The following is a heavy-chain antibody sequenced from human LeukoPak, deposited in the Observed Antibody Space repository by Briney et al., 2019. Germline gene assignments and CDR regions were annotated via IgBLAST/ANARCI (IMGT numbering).Heavy chain of an antibody. D-gene: IGHD1-26*01. Sequence: GGSLRLSCAASGFTVSSNYMSWVRQAPGKGLEWVSVIYSGGSTYYADSVKGRFTISRDNSKNTLYLQMNSLRAEDTAVYYCARGRSGGYPPDFDYWGQGTLVTVSS. J-gene: IGHJ4*02. V-gene: IGHV3-53*01. CDR1: GFTVSSNY. CDR3: ARGRSGGYPPDFDY. CDR2: IYSGGST.